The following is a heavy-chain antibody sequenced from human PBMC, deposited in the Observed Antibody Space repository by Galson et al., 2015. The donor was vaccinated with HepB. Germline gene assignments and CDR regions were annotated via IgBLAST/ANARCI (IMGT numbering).Heavy chain of an antibody. CDR3: VRHHGISAAGTEGDY. CDR2: VDPPDSYT. D-gene: IGHD6-13*01. J-gene: IGHJ4*02. V-gene: IGHV5-10-1*01. CDR1: GYSFSSYW. Sequence: QSGAEVKKPGESLRISCKGSGYSFSSYWISWVRQMPGKGLEWMGRVDPPDSYTSYSPSFQGHVTISADRSISTAYLQWSSLKASDTAMYYCVRHHGISAAGTEGDYWGQGTLVSVFS.